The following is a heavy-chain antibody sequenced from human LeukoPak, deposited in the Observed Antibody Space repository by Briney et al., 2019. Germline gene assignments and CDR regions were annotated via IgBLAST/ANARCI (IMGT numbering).Heavy chain of an antibody. Sequence: ASVKVSCKASGYTFTGYYMHWVRQAPGQGLEWMGWINPNSGGTNYAQKFQGRVTMTRDTSISTAYMELSRLRSDDTAVYYCATRYRGSHYYYMDVRGKGTTVIVSS. CDR2: INPNSGGT. CDR3: ATRYRGSHYYYMDV. D-gene: IGHD1-26*01. J-gene: IGHJ6*03. CDR1: GYTFTGYY. V-gene: IGHV1-2*02.